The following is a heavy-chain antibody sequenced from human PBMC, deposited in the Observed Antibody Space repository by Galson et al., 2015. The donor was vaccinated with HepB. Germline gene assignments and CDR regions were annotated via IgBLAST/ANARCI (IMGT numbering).Heavy chain of an antibody. CDR1: GITFGDYA. CDR2: IRANAFGGAS. V-gene: IGHV3-49*04. Sequence: SLRLSCAVSGITFGDYAMSWVRQAPGKGLEWVGLIRANAFGGASEYAASVRGRFTISRDDSKGIAYLQMDSLKSEDTAVYYCTRGRHYFDYWGQGTLVTVSS. CDR3: TRGRHYFDY. J-gene: IGHJ4*02.